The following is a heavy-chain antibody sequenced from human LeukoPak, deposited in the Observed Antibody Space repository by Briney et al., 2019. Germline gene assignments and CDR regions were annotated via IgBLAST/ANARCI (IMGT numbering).Heavy chain of an antibody. D-gene: IGHD3-10*02. CDR1: GFTFSSYE. CDR2: ISGSARST. V-gene: IGHV3-23*01. Sequence: PGGSLRLSCAASGFTFSSYEMNWVRQAPGKGLEWVSGISGSARSTYFADPVKGRFSISRDNSKNTLYLQMNSLRAEDTAVYYCAELGITMIGGVWGKGTTVTISS. J-gene: IGHJ6*04. CDR3: AELGITMIGGV.